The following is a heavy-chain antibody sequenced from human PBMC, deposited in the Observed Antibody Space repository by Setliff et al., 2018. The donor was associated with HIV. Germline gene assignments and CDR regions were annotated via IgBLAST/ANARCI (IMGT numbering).Heavy chain of an antibody. CDR3: ARGRYYYDSSGYRAFDI. CDR1: GYTFTSYD. CDR2: MNPNSGNT. V-gene: IGHV1-8*02. J-gene: IGHJ3*02. D-gene: IGHD3-22*01. Sequence: ASVKVSCKASGYTFTSYDINWVRQATGQGLEWMGWMNPNSGNTGYAQKFQGRVTMTRNTSISTAYMELSSLRSEDTAEYYCARGRYYYDSSGYRAFDIWGQGTMVTVSS.